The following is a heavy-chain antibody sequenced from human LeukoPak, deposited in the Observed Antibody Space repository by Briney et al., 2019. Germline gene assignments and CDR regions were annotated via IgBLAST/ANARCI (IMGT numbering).Heavy chain of an antibody. V-gene: IGHV3-21*01. CDR1: GFTSSSYS. Sequence: KSGGSLRLSCAASGFTSSSYSMNWVRQAPGKGLEWVSSISSSSSYIYYADSVKGRFTISRDNAKNSLYLQMNSLRAEDTAVYYCARLDRGVVTTYYYYGMDVWGQGTTVTVSS. CDR3: ARLDRGVVTTYYYYGMDV. CDR2: ISSSSSYI. D-gene: IGHD3-3*01. J-gene: IGHJ6*02.